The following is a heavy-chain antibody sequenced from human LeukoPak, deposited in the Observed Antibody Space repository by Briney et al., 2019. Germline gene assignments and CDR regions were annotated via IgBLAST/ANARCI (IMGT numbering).Heavy chain of an antibody. Sequence: GGSLTLSCAASDFTFSNYYMTWIRQAPGKGLEWLSYIDSSGNTIYYADSVKGRFRISRGNAKNSVFLEMNSLRPEDTAMYCCASGTLLAVATLDSWGQGTLVTVSS. J-gene: IGHJ4*02. CDR3: ASGTLLAVATLDS. CDR1: DFTFSNYY. CDR2: IDSSGNTI. V-gene: IGHV3-11*01. D-gene: IGHD6-19*01.